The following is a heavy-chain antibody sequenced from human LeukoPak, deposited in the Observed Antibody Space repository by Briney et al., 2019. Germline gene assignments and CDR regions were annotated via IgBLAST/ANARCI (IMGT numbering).Heavy chain of an antibody. J-gene: IGHJ4*02. D-gene: IGHD6-6*01. CDR2: IWYDGSNK. CDR1: GFTFSSYG. CDR3: ARSVSSSSMNYFDY. V-gene: IGHV3-33*01. Sequence: GGSLRLSCAASGFTFSSYGMHWVRQAPGKGLEWVAVIWYDGSNKFYADSVKGRFTISRDNSKNTLYLQMNSLRAEDTAVYYCARSVSSSSMNYFDYWGQGTLVTVSS.